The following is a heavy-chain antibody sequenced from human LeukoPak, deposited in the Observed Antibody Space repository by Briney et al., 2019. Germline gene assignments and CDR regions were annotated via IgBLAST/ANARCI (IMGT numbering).Heavy chain of an antibody. Sequence: PGGSLRLSCAVSGFTLSSYSMKWVRQAPGKGLEWVAFIRYDGSNKYYADSVKGRFTISRDNSKDTLYLQMNSLRPEDTAVYYCVKDAGSGSYVAYDYWGQGTLVTVSS. V-gene: IGHV3-30*02. J-gene: IGHJ4*02. CDR1: GFTLSSYS. CDR2: IRYDGSNK. CDR3: VKDAGSGSYVAYDY. D-gene: IGHD3-10*01.